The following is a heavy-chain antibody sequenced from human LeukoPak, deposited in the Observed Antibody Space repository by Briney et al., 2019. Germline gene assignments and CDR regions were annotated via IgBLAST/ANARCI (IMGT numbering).Heavy chain of an antibody. V-gene: IGHV4-61*01. CDR2: FYYRGST. CDR1: GGSVTSGSYY. D-gene: IGHD1-1*01. J-gene: IGHJ4*02. Sequence: SETLSLTCTVSGGSVTSGSYYWSWIRQPPGKGLEYIGSFYYRGSTKYNPSLKSRVAISVDTSKNQFSLRLSSVTAADTAVYYCARGGLQLPDHWGQGTLVTVSS. CDR3: ARGGLQLPDH.